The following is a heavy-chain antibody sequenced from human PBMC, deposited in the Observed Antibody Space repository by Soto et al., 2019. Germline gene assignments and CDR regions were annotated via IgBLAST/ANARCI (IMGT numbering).Heavy chain of an antibody. J-gene: IGHJ6*02. V-gene: IGHV1-69*12. CDR2: IIPIFGTA. Sequence: QVQLVQSGAEVKKPGSSVKVSCKASGGTFSSYAISWVRQAPGQGLEWMGGIIPIFGTANYAQKFQGRVTITADESTSTDYMEQSSQRSEDTAVYYCARDLNGSGVYYFYGMDVWGQGTTVTVSS. CDR3: ARDLNGSGVYYFYGMDV. CDR1: GGTFSSYA. D-gene: IGHD3-10*01.